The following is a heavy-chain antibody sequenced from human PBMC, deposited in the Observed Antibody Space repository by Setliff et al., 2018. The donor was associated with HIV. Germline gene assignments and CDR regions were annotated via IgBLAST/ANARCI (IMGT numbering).Heavy chain of an antibody. V-gene: IGHV3-15*01. CDR1: GFTFSSYS. D-gene: IGHD2-15*01. J-gene: IGHJ4*02. CDR3: ATELGWYATNDY. CDR2: IKSETHGGTA. Sequence: GGSLRLSCAASGFTFSSYSMNWVRQAPGKGLEWVGRIKSETHGGTADYAASVKGRFTISRDDSKDTLYLQMNSLKTEDTAVYYCATELGWYATNDYWGQGALVTVSS.